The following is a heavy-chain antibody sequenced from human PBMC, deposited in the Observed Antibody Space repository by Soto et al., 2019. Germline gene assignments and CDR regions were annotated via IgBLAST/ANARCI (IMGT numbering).Heavy chain of an antibody. CDR1: GFTFSSYS. CDR3: ARDSSFWSGYYSFDY. D-gene: IGHD3-3*01. J-gene: IGHJ4*02. CDR2: ISSSSSYI. Sequence: GGSLRLSCAASGFTFSSYSMDWVRQAPGKGLEWVSSISSSSSYIYYADSVKGRFTLSRDNAKNSLYLQMNSLRAEDTAVYYCARDSSFWSGYYSFDYWGQGTLVTVSS. V-gene: IGHV3-21*01.